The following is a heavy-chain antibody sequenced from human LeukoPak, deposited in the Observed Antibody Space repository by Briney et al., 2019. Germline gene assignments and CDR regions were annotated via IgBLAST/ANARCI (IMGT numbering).Heavy chain of an antibody. CDR3: VKDGHCTHTSCSYFDY. V-gene: IGHV3-30*02. CDR2: IHYDGTIT. CDR1: GFTFSAYG. J-gene: IGHJ4*02. D-gene: IGHD2-2*01. Sequence: PGGSLRPSCAASGFTFSAYGTHWVRQAPGKGLEWVAFIHYDGTITYYADSVKGRFTISRASSKNTLFLQMNSLGAEDTAVYYCVKDGHCTHTSCSYFDYWGQGTLVTVSS.